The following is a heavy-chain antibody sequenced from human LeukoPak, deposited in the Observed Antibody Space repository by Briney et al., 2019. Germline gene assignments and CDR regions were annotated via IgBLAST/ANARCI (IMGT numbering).Heavy chain of an antibody. J-gene: IGHJ4*02. Sequence: SVKVSCKASGGTFSSYAISWVRQAPGQGLEWMGGIIPIFGTANYAQKFQGRVTITADESTSTAYMELSSLRSEDTAVYYCARSTAVGLNYLDYWGQGTLVTVSS. V-gene: IGHV1-69*13. CDR1: GGTFSSYA. D-gene: IGHD6-13*01. CDR2: IIPIFGTA. CDR3: ARSTAVGLNYLDY.